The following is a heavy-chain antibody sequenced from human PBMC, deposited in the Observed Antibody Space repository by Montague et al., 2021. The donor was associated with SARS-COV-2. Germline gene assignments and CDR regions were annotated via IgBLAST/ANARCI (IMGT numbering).Heavy chain of an antibody. CDR3: ARPGSVSGWFYFDD. Sequence: SETLSLTCIVSGESIDRDTYYWGWIRQSPGKGLEWIGSLSSSGNTYYNPSLRSRVTISMDTSKNHFPLKVNSVTATDTAVYFCARPGSVSGWFYFDDWGQGTLVSVSS. D-gene: IGHD6-19*01. CDR1: GESIDRDTYY. J-gene: IGHJ4*02. V-gene: IGHV4-39*02. CDR2: LSSSGNT.